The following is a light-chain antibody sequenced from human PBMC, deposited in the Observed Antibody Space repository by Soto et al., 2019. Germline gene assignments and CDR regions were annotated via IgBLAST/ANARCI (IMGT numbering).Light chain of an antibody. CDR1: RTDVGGYNL. V-gene: IGLV2-14*01. CDR3: CSSVAGKTYV. CDR2: EVS. Sequence: QSVLTQPASVSGSPGQSITISCTGTRTDVGGYNLVSWYQQHPGKAPKLIIYEVSKRPSGVSNRFSGSKSGNTASLTISGLHAAEEDAYYCCSSVAGKTYVFGTGTKVTVL. J-gene: IGLJ1*01.